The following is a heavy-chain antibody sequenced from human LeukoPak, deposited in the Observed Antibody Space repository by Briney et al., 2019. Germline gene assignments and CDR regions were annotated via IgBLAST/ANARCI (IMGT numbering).Heavy chain of an antibody. V-gene: IGHV3-23*01. Sequence: SGGSLRLSCAASGFTFSSYAMSWVRQAPGKGLEWVSAISGSGGSTYYADSVKGRFTISRDNSKNTLYLQMNSLRAEDTAVYYCAKGGDYHDSSGYLPAHFDYWGQGTLVTVSS. CDR1: GFTFSSYA. J-gene: IGHJ4*02. CDR2: ISGSGGST. D-gene: IGHD3-22*01. CDR3: AKGGDYHDSSGYLPAHFDY.